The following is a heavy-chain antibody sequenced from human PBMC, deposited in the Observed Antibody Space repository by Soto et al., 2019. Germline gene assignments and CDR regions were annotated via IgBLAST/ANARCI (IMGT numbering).Heavy chain of an antibody. CDR2: ISYDGSNK. D-gene: IGHD3-9*01. J-gene: IGHJ4*02. V-gene: IGHV3-30*18. Sequence: QVQLVESGGGVVQPGRSLRLSCAASGFTFSSYGMHWVRQAPGKGLEWVAVISYDGSNKYYADSVKGRFTISRDNSKNTLYLQMNSLRAEDTAVYYCAKERLHDILTYYFDYWGQGTLVTVSS. CDR1: GFTFSSYG. CDR3: AKERLHDILTYYFDY.